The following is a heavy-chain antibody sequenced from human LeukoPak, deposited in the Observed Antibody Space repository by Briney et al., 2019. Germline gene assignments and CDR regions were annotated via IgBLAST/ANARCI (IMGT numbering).Heavy chain of an antibody. Sequence: AETLSLTCAVYGGSFSGYYWSWIRQPPGKGLEWIGEINHSGSTNYNPSLKSRVTISVDTSKIQFSLKLSSVTAADTAVYYCARARRSSIAGRPRDFDYWGRGTLVSVSS. J-gene: IGHJ4*02. V-gene: IGHV4-34*01. D-gene: IGHD6-6*01. CDR3: ARARRSSIAGRPRDFDY. CDR1: GGSFSGYY. CDR2: INHSGST.